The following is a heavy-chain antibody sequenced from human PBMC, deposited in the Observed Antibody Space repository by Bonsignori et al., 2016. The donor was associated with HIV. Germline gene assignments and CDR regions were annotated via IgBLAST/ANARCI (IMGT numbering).Heavy chain of an antibody. CDR2: IRSKTYGGTT. D-gene: IGHD3-3*01. Sequence: WIRQPPGKGLEWLCFIRSKTYGGTTQYAASVKGRFTISRDDSKTIAYLQMNSLKTEDTAVYYCTRGEIDYWSGSHYMDVWGKGTKVTVSS. CDR3: TRGEIDYWSGSHYMDV. V-gene: IGHV3-49*02. J-gene: IGHJ6*03.